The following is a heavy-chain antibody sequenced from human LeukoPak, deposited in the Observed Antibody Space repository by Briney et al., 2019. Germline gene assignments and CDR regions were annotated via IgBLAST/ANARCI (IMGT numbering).Heavy chain of an antibody. CDR3: ARDAGWVVVPAAIHTSGFDY. D-gene: IGHD2-2*01. J-gene: IGHJ4*02. CDR1: GYTFTGYY. CDR2: INPNSGGT. Sequence: ASVKVSCKASGYTFTGYYMHWVRQAPGQGLEWMGWINPNSGGTNYAQKFQGRVTMTGDTSISTAYMELSRLRPDDTAVYYCARDAGWVVVPAAIHTSGFDYWGQGTLVTVSS. V-gene: IGHV1-2*02.